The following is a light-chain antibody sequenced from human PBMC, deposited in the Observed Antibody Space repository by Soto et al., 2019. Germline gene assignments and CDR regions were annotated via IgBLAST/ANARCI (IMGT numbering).Light chain of an antibody. CDR2: GAS. V-gene: IGKV3D-15*01. CDR1: QSVSVN. Sequence: ETVMTQSPVTLSVSPGERATLSCRASQSVSVNLAWYQQRPGQAPRLLIYGASTRATGVPARFSGSGSGTEFTLTISRLEPEDFAVYYCQQYGSLGTFGQGTRVEIK. J-gene: IGKJ1*01. CDR3: QQYGSLGT.